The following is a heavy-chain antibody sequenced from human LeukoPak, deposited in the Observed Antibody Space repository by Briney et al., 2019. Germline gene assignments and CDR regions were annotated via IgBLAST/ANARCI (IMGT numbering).Heavy chain of an antibody. Sequence: ASVKVSGKASGYTFTSYGISWVRQAPGQGLEWMGWISACNGNTNYAQKLQGRGTMTTDTSTSTAYMELRSLSTDDTAVYYCARDGRFLEWLLGYFDYWGQGTLVTVSS. CDR1: GYTFTSYG. J-gene: IGHJ4*02. D-gene: IGHD3-3*01. CDR3: ARDGRFLEWLLGYFDY. V-gene: IGHV1-18*01. CDR2: ISACNGNT.